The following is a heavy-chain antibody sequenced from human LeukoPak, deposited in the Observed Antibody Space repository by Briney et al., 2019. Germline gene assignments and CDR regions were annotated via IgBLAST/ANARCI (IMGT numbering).Heavy chain of an antibody. D-gene: IGHD5-24*01. V-gene: IGHV4-39*07. Sequence: ASETLSLTCTVSGGSISSSSYYWGWIRQPPGKGLEWIGSIYYSGSTYYNPSLKSRVTISIETSKNQFSLRLSSVTAADTAVYYCVRGRDGYSNWGQGTLVTVSS. CDR3: VRGRDGYSN. J-gene: IGHJ4*02. CDR1: GGSISSSSYY. CDR2: IYYSGST.